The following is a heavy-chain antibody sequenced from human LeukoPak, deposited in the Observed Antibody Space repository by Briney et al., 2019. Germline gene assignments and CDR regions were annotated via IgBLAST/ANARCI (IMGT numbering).Heavy chain of an antibody. CDR2: INHSGST. CDR3: ARSTHSGRYYYFDY. Sequence: PSETLSLTCAVYGGSFSGYYWSWIRQPPGKGLEWIGEINHSGSTNYNPSLKSRVTISVDTSKNQFSLKLSSVTAADTAVYYCARSTHSGRYYYFDYWGQGTLVTVSS. D-gene: IGHD3-10*01. V-gene: IGHV4-34*01. J-gene: IGHJ4*02. CDR1: GGSFSGYY.